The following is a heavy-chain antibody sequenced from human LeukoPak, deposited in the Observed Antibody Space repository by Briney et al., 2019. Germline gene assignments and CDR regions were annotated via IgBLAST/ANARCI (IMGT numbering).Heavy chain of an antibody. CDR3: ARSYYYGSGSYYVY. J-gene: IGHJ4*02. D-gene: IGHD3-10*01. Sequence: ASVKVSCKASGGTFSSYAISWVRQAPGQGLEWMGGIIPIFGTANYAQKFQGRVTITADESTSTAYMELSSLRSEDTAVYYCARSYYYGSGSYYVYWGQGTLVTVSS. CDR2: IIPIFGTA. CDR1: GGTFSSYA. V-gene: IGHV1-69*13.